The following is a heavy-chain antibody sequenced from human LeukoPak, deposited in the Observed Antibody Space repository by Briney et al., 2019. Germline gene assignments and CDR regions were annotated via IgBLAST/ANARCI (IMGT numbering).Heavy chain of an antibody. J-gene: IGHJ5*02. CDR1: GGSISSSSYY. D-gene: IGHD1-26*01. Sequence: SETLSLTCTVSGGSISSSSYYWGWIRQPPGKGLEWIGSIYYSGSTYYNPSLKSRVTISVDTSKNQFSLKLSSVTAADTAVYYCARERVSYGFTLWFDPWGQGTLVTVSS. CDR2: IYYSGST. CDR3: ARERVSYGFTLWFDP. V-gene: IGHV4-39*07.